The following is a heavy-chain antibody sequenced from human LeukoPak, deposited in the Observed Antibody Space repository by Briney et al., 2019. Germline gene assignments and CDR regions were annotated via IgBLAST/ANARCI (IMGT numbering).Heavy chain of an antibody. Sequence: GASVKVSCKASGYTFTGYYMNWVRQAPGQGLEWMGWINPNSAATNYAQKFQGRVTMTRDTSISTAYMELSRLRSDDTAVYYCAREAFTTVTSATDAFDIWGQGTMVTVSS. V-gene: IGHV1-2*02. CDR1: GYTFTGYY. D-gene: IGHD4-17*01. CDR2: INPNSAAT. CDR3: AREAFTTVTSATDAFDI. J-gene: IGHJ3*02.